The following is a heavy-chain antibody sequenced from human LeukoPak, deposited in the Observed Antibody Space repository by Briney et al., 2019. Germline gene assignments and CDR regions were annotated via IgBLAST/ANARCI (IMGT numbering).Heavy chain of an antibody. J-gene: IGHJ4*02. D-gene: IGHD3-10*01. CDR1: GYTFPNYA. CDR2: INTDTGDP. V-gene: IGHV7-4-1*02. Sequence: GATVKVSCKTSGYTFPNYAISWVRQAPGQGLEWMGWINTDTGDPTYALGLTGRFVFSLDTSVSTAYLQISRLKPEDTAVYYCARSLWPLPEYFEHWGQGTLLAVSS. CDR3: ARSLWPLPEYFEH.